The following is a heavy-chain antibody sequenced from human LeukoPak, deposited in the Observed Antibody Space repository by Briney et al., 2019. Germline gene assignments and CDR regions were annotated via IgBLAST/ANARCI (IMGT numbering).Heavy chain of an antibody. CDR1: GFSFSNYW. V-gene: IGHV3-74*01. CDR3: ARVGRLGELSLYRAFDI. Sequence: GGSLRLSCAASGFSFSNYWMHWVRQAPGKGVVWVSRINSDGSSTTYADSVKGRFTISRDNAKNSLSLQMNSLRAEDTAVYHCARVGRLGELSLYRAFDIWGQGTMVTVSS. CDR2: INSDGSST. J-gene: IGHJ3*02. D-gene: IGHD3-16*02.